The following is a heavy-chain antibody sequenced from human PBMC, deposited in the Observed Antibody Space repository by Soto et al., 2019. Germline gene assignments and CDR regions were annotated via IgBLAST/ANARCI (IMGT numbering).Heavy chain of an antibody. V-gene: IGHV3-23*01. Sequence: EVQLLESGGGLVQPGGSLRLSCAASGFTFSSYTMSWVRQAPGKGLEWVSAISDSGGSTYYADSVKGRFTISRDNSMHMLFLQVNSLRAEDTAVYYCAKGLGDYYDMDVWGKGTTVTVSS. CDR2: ISDSGGST. J-gene: IGHJ6*03. CDR3: AKGLGDYYDMDV. CDR1: GFTFSSYT.